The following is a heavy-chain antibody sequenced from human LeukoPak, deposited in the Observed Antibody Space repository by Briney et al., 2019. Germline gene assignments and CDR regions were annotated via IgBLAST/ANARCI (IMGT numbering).Heavy chain of an antibody. D-gene: IGHD2-2*01. CDR1: GFTFTNYA. J-gene: IGHJ4*02. CDR3: AKDKDVVGPHFDY. V-gene: IGHV3-23*01. Sequence: GGSLRLSCAASGFTFTNYAMYWVRQAPGKGLEWVSAISDRGHNTYYADSVKGRFTFSRDNSKNTLYLQMNSLRAEDTAIYYCAKDKDVVGPHFDYWGQGTLVTVSS. CDR2: ISDRGHNT.